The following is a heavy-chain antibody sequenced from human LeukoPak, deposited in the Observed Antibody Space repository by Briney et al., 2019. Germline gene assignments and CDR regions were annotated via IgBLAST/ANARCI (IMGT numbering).Heavy chain of an antibody. Sequence: GGSLRLSCAASGFTFSSYAMHWVRQAPGKGLEWVAVISYDGSNKYYADSVKGRFTISRDNSKNTLYLQMNSLRAEDTAVYYCASTYSSRGSCFGNRWGQGTLVTVSS. V-gene: IGHV3-30-3*01. CDR3: ASTYSSRGSCFGNR. CDR1: GFTFSSYA. D-gene: IGHD1-26*01. CDR2: ISYDGSNK. J-gene: IGHJ4*02.